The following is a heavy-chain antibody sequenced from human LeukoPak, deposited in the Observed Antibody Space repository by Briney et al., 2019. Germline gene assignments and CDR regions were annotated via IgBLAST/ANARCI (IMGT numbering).Heavy chain of an antibody. Sequence: AGGSLRLSCAASGFTFSSYAMSWVRQAPGKGLEWVANIKQEGSARYYVDSVTGRFTISRDNAMNSLYLQMNSLRVEDTAVYYCARDPGIAAAGTVGYFDSWGQGILVTVSS. D-gene: IGHD6-13*01. CDR3: ARDPGIAAAGTVGYFDS. V-gene: IGHV3-7*01. J-gene: IGHJ4*02. CDR2: IKQEGSAR. CDR1: GFTFSSYA.